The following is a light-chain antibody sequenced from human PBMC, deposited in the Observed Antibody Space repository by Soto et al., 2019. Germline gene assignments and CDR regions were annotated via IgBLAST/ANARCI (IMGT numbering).Light chain of an antibody. CDR3: QQRHMWPIT. CDR2: DAY. Sequence: EVVLTQSPVTLSLSPGERATLSCRASPSFRGLLAWYQQKPGQAPRLLIYDAYNRATGIPPRFSGSGSGTDFTLTISSLELEDSAVYYCQQRHMWPITFGQGTRLEIK. V-gene: IGKV3-11*01. J-gene: IGKJ5*01. CDR1: PSFRGL.